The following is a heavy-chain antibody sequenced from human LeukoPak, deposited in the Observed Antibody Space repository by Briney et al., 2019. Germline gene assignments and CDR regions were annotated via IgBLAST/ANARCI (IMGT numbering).Heavy chain of an antibody. Sequence: ASVKVSCKASGYTFTGYYMHWVRQAPGQGLEWMGWINPNSGGTNYAQKFQGRVTMTRDTSISTAYMELSRLRSDDTAGYYCARYSGSYQGSFDYWGQGTLVTVSS. V-gene: IGHV1-2*02. D-gene: IGHD1-26*01. CDR1: GYTFTGYY. CDR2: INPNSGGT. CDR3: ARYSGSYQGSFDY. J-gene: IGHJ4*02.